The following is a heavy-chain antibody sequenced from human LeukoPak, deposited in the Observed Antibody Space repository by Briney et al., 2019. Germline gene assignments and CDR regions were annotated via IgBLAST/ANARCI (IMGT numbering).Heavy chain of an antibody. D-gene: IGHD3-10*01. CDR1: GASITSGDYS. V-gene: IGHV4-30-2*02. CDR3: ARSYSGKGGHQNYYYYYYMDV. Sequence: SQTLSLTCTVSGASITSGDYSWNWMRQPPGKDLEWIGYIYHTGNTYLNPSLKSRVTISVDTPKNQFSLKLSSVTAADTAVYYCARSYSGKGGHQNYYYYYYMDVWGKGTTVTVSS. J-gene: IGHJ6*03. CDR2: IYHTGNT.